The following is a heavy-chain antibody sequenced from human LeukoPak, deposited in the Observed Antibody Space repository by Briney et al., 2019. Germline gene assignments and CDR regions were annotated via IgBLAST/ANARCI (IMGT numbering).Heavy chain of an antibody. J-gene: IGHJ4*02. CDR3: AAYYDSSGTMGSIDY. V-gene: IGHV4-59*01. Sequence: QASETLSLTCTVSGGSISSYYWSWIRQPPGKGLEWIGHIYYSGSTNYNPSLKSRVTISVDTSKNQFSLKLSSVTAADTAVYYCAAYYDSSGTMGSIDYWGQGTLVTVSS. D-gene: IGHD3-22*01. CDR2: IYYSGST. CDR1: GGSISSYY.